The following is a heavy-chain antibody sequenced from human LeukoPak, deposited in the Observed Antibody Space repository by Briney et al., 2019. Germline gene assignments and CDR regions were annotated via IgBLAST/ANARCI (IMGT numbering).Heavy chain of an antibody. CDR3: AREEQQLALDY. D-gene: IGHD6-13*01. CDR2: ISSSGSTI. V-gene: IGHV3-48*03. Sequence: GGSLRLSCVASGFTFSSNEMNWVRQAPGKGLEWISYISSSGSTIYYADSVKGRFTISRDNANNSLYLQMSSLRSEDTAVYYCAREEQQLALDYWGQGTLVTVSS. CDR1: GFTFSSNE. J-gene: IGHJ4*02.